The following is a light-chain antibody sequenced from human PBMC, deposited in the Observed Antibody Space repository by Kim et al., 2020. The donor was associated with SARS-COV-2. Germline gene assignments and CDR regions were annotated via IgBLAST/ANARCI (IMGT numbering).Light chain of an antibody. V-gene: IGLV3-21*01. CDR2: FDS. Sequence: AAAPAERVTSGGNNVESSSMYSYRQQQGQAPVLVIYFDSDGHPGIPGRLSGSNSGNAATLTISRVGAGDEADYEYQVWARGSDNRVFGGGTQLTVL. CDR3: QVWARGSDNRV. J-gene: IGLJ3*02. CDR1: NVESSS.